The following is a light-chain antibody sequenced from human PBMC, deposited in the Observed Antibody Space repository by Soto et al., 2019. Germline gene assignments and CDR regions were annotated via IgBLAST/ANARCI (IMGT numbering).Light chain of an antibody. CDR2: DVT. V-gene: IGLV2-14*01. Sequence: QSVLTQPDSVSGPPGQSITISCTGTSSDVGAYNYVSWYQHHPGKAPRLVIYDVTNRPSGISDRFSGSKSGNTASLTISGLLAEDEADYYCTSYTSTSTYVFGTGTKVTVL. CDR3: TSYTSTSTYV. CDR1: SSDVGAYNY. J-gene: IGLJ1*01.